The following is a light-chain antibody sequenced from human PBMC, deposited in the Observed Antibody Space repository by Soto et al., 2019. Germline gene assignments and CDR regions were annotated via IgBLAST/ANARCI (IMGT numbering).Light chain of an antibody. CDR1: QSVSSSS. CDR3: QQDYNLPYT. Sequence: GERVTLSCRASQSVSSSSLTWYQQRPGQAPRLLIYGASTRATSIPARFSGSGSGTDFTLTISSLQPEDFAVYYCQQDYNLPYTFGQGTKLEIK. CDR2: GAS. V-gene: IGKV3D-7*01. J-gene: IGKJ2*01.